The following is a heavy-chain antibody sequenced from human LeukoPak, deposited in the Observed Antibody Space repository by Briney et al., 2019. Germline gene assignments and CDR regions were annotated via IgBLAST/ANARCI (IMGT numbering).Heavy chain of an antibody. CDR2: IYTSGST. V-gene: IGHV4-4*07. CDR3: ARDIGYYYGSGSLNWFDP. CDR1: GGSISSYY. Sequence: PSETLSLTCTVSGGSISSYYWSWIRQPAGKGLGWIGRIYTSGSTNYNPSLKSRVTMSVDTSKNQFSLKLSSVTAADTAVYYCARDIGYYYGSGSLNWFDPWGQGTLVTVSS. J-gene: IGHJ5*02. D-gene: IGHD3-10*01.